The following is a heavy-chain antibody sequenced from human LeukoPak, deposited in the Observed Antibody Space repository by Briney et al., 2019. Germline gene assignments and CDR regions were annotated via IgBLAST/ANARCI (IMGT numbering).Heavy chain of an antibody. CDR1: GYTFTGYY. CDR3: ARVAALAGIGWGDFDH. CDR2: INPNTGGT. V-gene: IGHV1-2*02. J-gene: IGHJ4*02. D-gene: IGHD6-19*01. Sequence: GASVKVSCKASGYTFTGYYMHWVRQAPGQGLEWMGWINPNTGGTNYAQKFQDRVTMTRDTSISTVYMELSRLRSDDTAVYYCARVAALAGIGWGDFDHWGQGTLVTGSS.